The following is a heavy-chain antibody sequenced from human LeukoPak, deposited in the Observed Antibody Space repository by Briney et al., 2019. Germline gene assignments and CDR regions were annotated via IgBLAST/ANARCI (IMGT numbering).Heavy chain of an antibody. CDR2: ISGSGGST. D-gene: IGHD3-22*01. J-gene: IGHJ6*03. CDR1: GFTFSSYA. V-gene: IGHV3-23*01. Sequence: PGGSLRLSCAASGFTFSSYAMSWVRQAPGKGLEWVSAISGSGGSTYYADSVNGRFTISRDNSKNTLYLQMSSLRAENTAVYYCAKDQGYNDSSGYYSSRWYYMDVWGKGTTVTVSS. CDR3: AKDQGYNDSSGYYSSRWYYMDV.